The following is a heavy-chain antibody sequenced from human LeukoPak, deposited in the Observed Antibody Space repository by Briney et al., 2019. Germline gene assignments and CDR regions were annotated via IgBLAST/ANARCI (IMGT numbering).Heavy chain of an antibody. J-gene: IGHJ3*02. CDR3: ARDLGRPADDAFDI. CDR2: ISAYNGNT. V-gene: IGHV1-18*01. CDR1: GYTFTSYG. Sequence: ASVNVSCKASGYTFTSYGISWVRQAPGQGLEWMGWISAYNGNTNYAQKLQGRVTLTPDTSTRTAYMELRSLRSDYTAVYYCARDLGRPADDAFDIWGQGTMVTVSS.